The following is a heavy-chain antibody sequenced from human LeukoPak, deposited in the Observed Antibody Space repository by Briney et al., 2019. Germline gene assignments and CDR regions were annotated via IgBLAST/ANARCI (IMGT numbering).Heavy chain of an antibody. Sequence: ASVKVSCKASGYTFTSYGISWVRQAPGQGLEWMGWISAYNGNTNYAQKLQGRVTITTDTSTSTAYMELRSLRSDDTAVYYCARDHRCSSTSCYLGVYYYYGMDVWGQGTTVTVSS. J-gene: IGHJ6*02. CDR3: ARDHRCSSTSCYLGVYYYYGMDV. CDR2: ISAYNGNT. V-gene: IGHV1-18*01. D-gene: IGHD2-2*01. CDR1: GYTFTSYG.